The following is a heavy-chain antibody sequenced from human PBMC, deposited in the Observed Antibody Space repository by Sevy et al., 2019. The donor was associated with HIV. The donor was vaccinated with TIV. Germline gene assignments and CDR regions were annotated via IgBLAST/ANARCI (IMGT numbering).Heavy chain of an antibody. V-gene: IGHV3-73*01. J-gene: IGHJ6*03. CDR2: IRSKANSYAT. D-gene: IGHD6-19*01. CDR1: GFTFSGSA. Sequence: GGSLRLSCAASGFTFSGSAMHWVRQASGKGLEWVGRIRSKANSYATAHAASVKGRFTISRDDSKNTAYLQMNSLKTEDTAVYYCTRIQYSSGWYSSHYMDVWGKGTTVTVSS. CDR3: TRIQYSSGWYSSHYMDV.